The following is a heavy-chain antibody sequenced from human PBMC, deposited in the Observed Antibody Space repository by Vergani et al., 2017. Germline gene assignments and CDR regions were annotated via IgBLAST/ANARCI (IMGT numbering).Heavy chain of an antibody. D-gene: IGHD6-13*01. J-gene: IGHJ4*02. Sequence: QVQLVESGGGVVQPGRSLRLSCAASGFTFSSYAMHWVRQAPGKGLEWVALISYDGSNKDYADSVKGRFTISRDNSKNTLYLQMNSLRAEDTAVYYCARTRGELEQQLVGYWGQGTLVTVSS. CDR2: ISYDGSNK. CDR3: ARTRGELEQQLVGY. CDR1: GFTFSSYA. V-gene: IGHV3-30*04.